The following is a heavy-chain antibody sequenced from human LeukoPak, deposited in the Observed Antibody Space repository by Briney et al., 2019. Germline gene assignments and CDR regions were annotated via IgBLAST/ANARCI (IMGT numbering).Heavy chain of an antibody. CDR3: AIFGRGWPYYYYYGMDV. J-gene: IGHJ6*02. D-gene: IGHD6-19*01. V-gene: IGHV3-11*01. CDR2: ISSSGSNI. CDR1: GFTFSDYY. Sequence: GGSLRLSCAASGFTFSDYYMSWIRQAPGKGREWVSYISSSGSNIYYADSVKGRFTISRDNAKNSLDLQMKSRRAEDTAVYYCAIFGRGWPYYYYYGMDVWGQGTTVTVSS.